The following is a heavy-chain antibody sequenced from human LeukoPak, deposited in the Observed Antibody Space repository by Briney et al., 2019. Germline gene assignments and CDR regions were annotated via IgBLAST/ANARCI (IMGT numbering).Heavy chain of an antibody. Sequence: SETLSLTCTVSGASISSFYWSWVRQSAGKCLEWLGRTSYSGGSTYNPSLKSRVTMSVDTSKKLFSLNLSSVTAADTAVYYCARDFRLDFWGQGILVSVPS. V-gene: IGHV4-4*07. CDR3: ARDFRLDF. CDR1: GASISSFY. J-gene: IGHJ4*02. CDR2: TSYSGGS.